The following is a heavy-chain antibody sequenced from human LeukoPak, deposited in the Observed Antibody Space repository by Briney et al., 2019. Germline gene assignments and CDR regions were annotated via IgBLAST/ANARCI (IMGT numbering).Heavy chain of an antibody. Sequence: SCKASGYTLTSYGMHWVRQAPGKGLEWVAVIWYDGSNKYYADSVKGRFTISRDNSKNTLYLQMNSLRAEDTAVYYCARAWSGDGGDAFDIWGQGTMVTVSS. D-gene: IGHD4-17*01. CDR3: ARAWSGDGGDAFDI. CDR1: GYTLTSYG. J-gene: IGHJ3*02. V-gene: IGHV3-33*01. CDR2: IWYDGSNK.